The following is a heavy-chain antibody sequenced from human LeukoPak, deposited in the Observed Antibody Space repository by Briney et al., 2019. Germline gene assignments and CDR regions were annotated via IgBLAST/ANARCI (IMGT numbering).Heavy chain of an antibody. V-gene: IGHV4-59*08. J-gene: IGHJ4*02. D-gene: IGHD1-26*01. Sequence: GSLRLSCAASGFTLSDYWMSWIRQPPGKGLEWIGYIYYSGSTNYNPSLKSRVTISVDTSKNQFSLKLSSVTAADTAVYYCARLVGATRVFDYWGQGTLVTVSS. CDR2: IYYSGST. CDR3: ARLVGATRVFDY. CDR1: GFTLSDYW.